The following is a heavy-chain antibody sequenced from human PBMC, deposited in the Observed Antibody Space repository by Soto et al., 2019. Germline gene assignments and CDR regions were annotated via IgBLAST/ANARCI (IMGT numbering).Heavy chain of an antibody. CDR1: GGTFSSYS. CDR3: ARVIDGSGYCY. Sequence: SEKVYCRASGGTFSSYSITLVRQAPGQGLEWMGGIIPIFGTANYAQKFQGRFTITADESTRKAYMELSSLRSEDTAAYYCARVIDGSGYCYWGQGTLVIGSS. V-gene: IGHV1-69*13. J-gene: IGHJ4*02. CDR2: IIPIFGTA. D-gene: IGHD3-22*01.